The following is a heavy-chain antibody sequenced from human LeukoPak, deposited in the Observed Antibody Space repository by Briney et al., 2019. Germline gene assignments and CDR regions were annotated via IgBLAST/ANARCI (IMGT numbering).Heavy chain of an antibody. CDR2: IYHSGST. J-gene: IGHJ4*02. CDR1: GGSISSYY. Sequence: SETLSLTCTVSGGSISSYYWSWIRQPPGKGLEWIGYIYHSGSTYYNPSLKSRVTISVDRSKNQFSLKLSSVTAADTAVYYCARGAPVDYWGQGTLVTVSS. CDR3: ARGAPVDY. V-gene: IGHV4-59*12.